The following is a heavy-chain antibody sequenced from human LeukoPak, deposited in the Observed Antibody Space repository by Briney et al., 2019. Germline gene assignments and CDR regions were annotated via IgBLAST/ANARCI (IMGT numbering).Heavy chain of an antibody. CDR2: IYYSGST. V-gene: IGHV4-59*01. CDR1: GGSISSYY. Sequence: SETLSLTCTVSGGSISSYYWSWIRQPPGKGLEWIGYIYYSGSTNYNPSLESRVTISVDTSKNQFSLKLSSVTAADTAVYYCASGATSWAHMDVWGKGTTVTVSS. CDR3: ASGATSWAHMDV. D-gene: IGHD3-16*01. J-gene: IGHJ6*03.